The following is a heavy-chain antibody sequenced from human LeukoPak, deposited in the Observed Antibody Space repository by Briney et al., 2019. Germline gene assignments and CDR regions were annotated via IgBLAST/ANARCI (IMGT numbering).Heavy chain of an antibody. V-gene: IGHV4-34*01. J-gene: IGHJ4*02. CDR1: GGSFSGYY. CDR3: ARGPNKYSSSWYMDY. D-gene: IGHD6-13*01. Sequence: PSETLSLTCAVYGGSFSGYYWSWIRQPPGKGLEWIGEINHSGSTNYNPSLKSRVTISVDTSKNQFSLKLSSVTAADTAVYYCARGPNKYSSSWYMDYWGQGTLVTVSS. CDR2: INHSGST.